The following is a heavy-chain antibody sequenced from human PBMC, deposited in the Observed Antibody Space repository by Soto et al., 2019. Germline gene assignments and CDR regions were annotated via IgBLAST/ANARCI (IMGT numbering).Heavy chain of an antibody. Sequence: QVQLQQWGAGLLKLSETLSLTCAVYGGSFSGYYWSWIRQPPGKGLEWIGEINHSGSTNYNPSLKSRVTISVDTAKNQWSLKLCTVTAADKAVYYCARVGLRAAAGWKGPSGPIDFRGQGTLVTVSS. CDR2: INHSGST. V-gene: IGHV4-34*01. CDR1: GGSFSGYY. CDR3: ARVGLRAAAGWKGPSGPIDF. J-gene: IGHJ4*02. D-gene: IGHD6-13*01.